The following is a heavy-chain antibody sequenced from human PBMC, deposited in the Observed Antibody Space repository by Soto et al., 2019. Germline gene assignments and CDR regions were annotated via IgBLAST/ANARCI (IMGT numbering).Heavy chain of an antibody. J-gene: IGHJ4*02. V-gene: IGHV1-69*12. CDR3: ARYRYGYSYFDY. Sequence: QVQLVQSGAEVKKPGSSVKVSCKASGGTFSSYAISWVRQAPGQGLEWMGGIIPFFGTANYAQKFQGRVTITADESTSTAYMELSSLRSEDTDVYYCARYRYGYSYFDYWGQGTLVTVSS. CDR2: IIPFFGTA. CDR1: GGTFSSYA. D-gene: IGHD5-18*01.